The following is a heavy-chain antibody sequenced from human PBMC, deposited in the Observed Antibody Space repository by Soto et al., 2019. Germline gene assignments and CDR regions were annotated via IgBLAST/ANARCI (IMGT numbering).Heavy chain of an antibody. Sequence: QVQLQESGPGLVKPSQTLSLTCTASGGSISTGGYYWSWIRQHPGRGLEWIGYIYHSGMTFSNPSLQSRVALSIDTSKNKFSLKLSSVTAADTAVYYCATVRWELHDAFDIWGQGTMVSVSS. CDR3: ATVRWELHDAFDI. J-gene: IGHJ3*02. V-gene: IGHV4-31*03. D-gene: IGHD1-26*01. CDR1: GGSISTGGYY. CDR2: IYHSGMT.